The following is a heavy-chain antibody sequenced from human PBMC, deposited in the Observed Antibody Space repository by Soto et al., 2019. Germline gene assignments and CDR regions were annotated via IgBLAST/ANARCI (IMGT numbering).Heavy chain of an antibody. CDR2: MNPNSGNT. J-gene: IGHJ4*02. CDR1: GYTFTSYD. D-gene: IGHD3-9*01. Sequence: QVQLVQSGAEVKKPGASVKVSCKASGYTFTSYDINWVRQATGQGLEWMGWMNPNSGNTGYAQKVPGRVTMTRNTSISTAYMELSSLSSEDKAVYYCAIERTYFGDYWGQGTLVTVSS. CDR3: AIERTYFGDY. V-gene: IGHV1-8*01.